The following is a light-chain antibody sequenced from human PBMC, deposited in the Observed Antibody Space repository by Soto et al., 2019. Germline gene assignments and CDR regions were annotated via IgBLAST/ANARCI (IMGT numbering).Light chain of an antibody. V-gene: IGKV1-13*02. CDR3: LHFKSFPIT. CDR2: DAS. CDR1: QGINNA. J-gene: IGKJ4*01. Sequence: AIQLTQSPSSLSASVGDRVTLTCRASQGINNALAWYQQKPGKAPNLLIYDASSLQSGVPSRFSGSGSGTDFTLTISSLQPEDSGTFYCLHFKSFPITFGGGTKVAIK.